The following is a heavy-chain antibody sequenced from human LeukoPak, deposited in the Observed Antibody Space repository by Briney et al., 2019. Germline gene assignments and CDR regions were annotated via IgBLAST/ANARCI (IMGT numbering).Heavy chain of an antibody. J-gene: IGHJ3*02. V-gene: IGHV4-61*08. CDR2: IYYSGST. CDR3: AAEIGLELDI. D-gene: IGHD3-3*01. CDR1: GGSISSGGYY. Sequence: SQTLSLTCTVSGGSISSGGYYWSWIRQPPGKGLEWIGYIYYSGSTNYNPSLKSRVTISEDTSKNQFSLKLSSVTAADTAVYYCAAEIGLELDIWGQGTMVTVSS.